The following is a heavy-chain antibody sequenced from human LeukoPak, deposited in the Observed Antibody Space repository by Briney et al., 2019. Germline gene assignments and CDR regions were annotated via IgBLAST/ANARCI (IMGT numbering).Heavy chain of an antibody. J-gene: IGHJ3*02. CDR1: GGTFSSYA. Sequence: GASVKVSCKASGGTFSSYAISWVRQARGQRLEWIGWIVVGSGNTNYAQKFQERVTITRDMSTSTAYMELSSLRSEDTAVYYCAAEIYCGGDCYSSDAFDIWGQGTMVTVSS. V-gene: IGHV1-58*02. CDR3: AAEIYCGGDCYSSDAFDI. D-gene: IGHD2-21*02. CDR2: IVVGSGNT.